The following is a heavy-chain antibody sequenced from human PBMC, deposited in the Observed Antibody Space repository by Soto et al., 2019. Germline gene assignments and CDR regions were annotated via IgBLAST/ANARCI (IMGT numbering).Heavy chain of an antibody. CDR2: IYHRGST. J-gene: IGHJ4*02. V-gene: IGHV4-30-2*01. CDR1: GGSISSGGYS. Sequence: QLQLQESGSGLVKPSQTLSLTCAVSGGSISSGGYSWSWIRQLPGKGLEWIGYIYHRGSTYYNPSLKSRVTISVDRSKNQFSLKLSSVTAADTAVYYCATAGGLGAVAADYWGQGTLVTVSS. CDR3: ATAGGLGAVAADY. D-gene: IGHD6-19*01.